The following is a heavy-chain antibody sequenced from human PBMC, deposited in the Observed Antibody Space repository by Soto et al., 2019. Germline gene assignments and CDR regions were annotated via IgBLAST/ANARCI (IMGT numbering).Heavy chain of an antibody. D-gene: IGHD3-16*01. CDR3: ARDGGLSVHYYYGMDV. CDR1: GFTFSSYA. CDR2: ISGSGGST. Sequence: LRLSCAASGFTFSSYAMSWVRQAPGKGLEWVSAISGSGGSTYYADSVKGRFTISRDNSKNSVYLQMNSLRAEDTAVYFCARDGGLSVHYYYGMDVWGQGTTVTVSS. V-gene: IGHV3-23*01. J-gene: IGHJ6*02.